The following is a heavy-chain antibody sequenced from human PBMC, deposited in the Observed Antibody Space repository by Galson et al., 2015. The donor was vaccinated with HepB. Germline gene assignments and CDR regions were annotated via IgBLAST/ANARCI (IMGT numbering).Heavy chain of an antibody. CDR2: ISSTGSFI. V-gene: IGHV3-21*06. CDR3: ARRRQQRGGPSDY. Sequence: SLRLSCAGSGFTFSYYSMNWVRQAPGKGLEWVASISSTGSFIYFADSVKGRFTVSRDNAKNSLFLEMNRLRVEDTAVYYCARRRQQRGGPSDYWGQGTLVTVSS. J-gene: IGHJ4*02. CDR1: GFTFSYYS. D-gene: IGHD6-13*01.